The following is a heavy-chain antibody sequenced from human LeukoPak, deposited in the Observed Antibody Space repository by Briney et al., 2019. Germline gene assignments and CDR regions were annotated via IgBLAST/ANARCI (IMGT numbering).Heavy chain of an antibody. CDR3: ARVELPWDIAARPEDY. Sequence: ASVKVSCKASGYIFTGYYMHWVRQAPGQGLEWMGWINPNSGGTNYAQKFQGRVTMTRDTSISTAYMELSRLRSDDTAVYYCARVELPWDIAARPEDYWGQGTLVTVSS. V-gene: IGHV1-2*02. CDR1: GYIFTGYY. D-gene: IGHD6-6*01. CDR2: INPNSGGT. J-gene: IGHJ4*02.